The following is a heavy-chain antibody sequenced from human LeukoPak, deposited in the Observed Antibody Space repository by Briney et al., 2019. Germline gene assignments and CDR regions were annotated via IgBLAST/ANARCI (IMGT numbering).Heavy chain of an antibody. J-gene: IGHJ4*02. CDR3: ARRDNTGFDS. CDR1: GYTFTGND. Sequence: GASVKVSCKASGYTFTGNDLNWVRQASGQGLEWMGWMNPNSGNTGYAQKFQGRLTMTRNNSISTAYMELSSLRSEDTALYYCARRDNTGFDSWGQGTLVTVSS. V-gene: IGHV1-8*01. CDR2: MNPNSGNT. D-gene: IGHD2-15*01.